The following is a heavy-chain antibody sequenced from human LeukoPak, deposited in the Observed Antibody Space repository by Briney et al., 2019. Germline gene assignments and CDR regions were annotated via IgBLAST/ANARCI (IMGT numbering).Heavy chain of an antibody. CDR1: GFTVSSNY. CDR3: AKDISYSYGLFDY. Sequence: PGGSLRLSCAASGFTVSSNYMSWVRQAPGKGLEWVSVIYSGGITYYADSVKGRSTISRDNSKNTVYLQMNSLRAEDTAVYYCAKDISYSYGLFDYWGQGTLVTVSS. J-gene: IGHJ4*02. V-gene: IGHV3-53*01. CDR2: IYSGGIT. D-gene: IGHD5-18*01.